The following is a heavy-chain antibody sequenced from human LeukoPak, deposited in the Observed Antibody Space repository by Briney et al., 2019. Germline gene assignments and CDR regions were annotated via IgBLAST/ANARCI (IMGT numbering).Heavy chain of an antibody. J-gene: IGHJ4*02. CDR2: ISSSGSTR. V-gene: IGHV3-48*03. Sequence: GGSLRLSCAASGFTFSSYEMNWARQAPGKGLEWVSYISSSGSTRYYADSVKDRFTISRDNAKNSLYLQMNSLRAEDTAVYYCARGTLKAAATDFDYWGQGTLVTVSS. CDR1: GFTFSSYE. D-gene: IGHD6-13*01. CDR3: ARGTLKAAATDFDY.